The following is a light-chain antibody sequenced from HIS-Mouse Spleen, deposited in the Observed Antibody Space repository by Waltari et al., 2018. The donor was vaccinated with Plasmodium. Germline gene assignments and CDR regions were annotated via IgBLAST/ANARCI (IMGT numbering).Light chain of an antibody. CDR2: EVS. V-gene: IGLV2-8*01. J-gene: IGLJ2*01. CDR3: SSYAGSNNLV. Sequence: QSALTQPPSASGSPGQSVPISCPEPRGAVGGYNYFSWYQQHPGKAPKLMIYEVSKRPSGVPDRFSGSKSGNTASLTVSGLQAEDEADYYCSSYAGSNNLVFGGGTKLTVL. CDR1: RGAVGGYNY.